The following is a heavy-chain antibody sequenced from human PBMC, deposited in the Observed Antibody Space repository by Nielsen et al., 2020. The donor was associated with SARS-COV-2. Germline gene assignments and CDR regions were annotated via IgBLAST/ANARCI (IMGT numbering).Heavy chain of an antibody. V-gene: IGHV1-8*01. Sequence: ASVKVSCKASGYTFTSYDINWVRQATGQGLEWMGWMNPNSGNTGYAQKFQGRVTMTRNTSISTAYMELSSLRSEDTAVYYCAGGRSIAVADSFGYWGQGTLVTVSS. CDR1: GYTFTSYD. CDR2: MNPNSGNT. D-gene: IGHD6-19*01. CDR3: AGGRSIAVADSFGY. J-gene: IGHJ4*02.